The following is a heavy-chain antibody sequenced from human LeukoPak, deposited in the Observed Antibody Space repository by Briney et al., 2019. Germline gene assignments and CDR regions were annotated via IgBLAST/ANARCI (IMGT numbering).Heavy chain of an antibody. CDR2: IYHTGVT. Sequence: SETLSLTCTVSGGSINNTTYYWAWIRQSPGKGLEWIGSIYHTGVTFYNPSFKSRVTISRDTSKNQLSLKLTSVTAADTAVFYCARVKGERWLQLYEYHFDYWGQGTLVTVSS. CDR1: GGSINNTTYY. J-gene: IGHJ4*02. D-gene: IGHD5-24*01. CDR3: ARVKGERWLQLYEYHFDY. V-gene: IGHV4-39*07.